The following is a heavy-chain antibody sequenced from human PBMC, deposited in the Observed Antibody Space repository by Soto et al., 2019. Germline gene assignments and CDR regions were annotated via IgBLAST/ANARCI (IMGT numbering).Heavy chain of an antibody. D-gene: IGHD3-10*01. Sequence: GESLKISCKGSGYNFTNYWIGWVRQMPGKGLESMGIIYPGDSDTRYSPSFQGQVTISADKSISTAYLQWSSLKASDTAMYYCGCGGVRGVVSGSRDYYGMDVWGQGTTVTVSS. CDR1: GYNFTNYW. CDR3: GCGGVRGVVSGSRDYYGMDV. J-gene: IGHJ6*02. V-gene: IGHV5-51*01. CDR2: IYPGDSDT.